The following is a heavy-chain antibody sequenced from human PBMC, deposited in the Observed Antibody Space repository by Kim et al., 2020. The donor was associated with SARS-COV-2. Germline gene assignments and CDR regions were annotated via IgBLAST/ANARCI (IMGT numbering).Heavy chain of an antibody. D-gene: IGHD2-15*01. J-gene: IGHJ4*02. CDR3: ARHRGDCSGGSCYGYYFDY. CDR1: GYSFTSYW. V-gene: IGHV5-51*01. CDR2: IYPGDSDT. Sequence: GESLKISCKGSGYSFTSYWIGWVRQMPGKGLEWMGIIYPGDSDTRYSPSFQGQVTISADKSISTAYLQWSSLKASDTAMYYCARHRGDCSGGSCYGYYFDYWGQGTLVTVSS.